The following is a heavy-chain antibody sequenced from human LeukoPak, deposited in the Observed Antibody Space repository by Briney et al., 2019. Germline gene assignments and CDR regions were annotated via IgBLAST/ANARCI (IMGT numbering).Heavy chain of an antibody. CDR1: GGSFSGYY. Sequence: SETLSLTCAVYGGSFSGYYWSWIRQPPGKGLEWIGEINHSGSTNYNPSLKSRVTISGDTSKNQFSLKLSSVTAADTAVYYCARVRPRSIAVAARNAFDIWGQGTMVTVSS. CDR2: INHSGST. J-gene: IGHJ3*02. D-gene: IGHD6-19*01. CDR3: ARVRPRSIAVAARNAFDI. V-gene: IGHV4-34*01.